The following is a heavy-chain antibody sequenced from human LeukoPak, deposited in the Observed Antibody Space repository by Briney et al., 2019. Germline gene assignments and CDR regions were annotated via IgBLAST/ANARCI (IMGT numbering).Heavy chain of an antibody. CDR2: IYYSGST. CDR3: AREADYGDYEWFDP. J-gene: IGHJ5*02. Sequence: SETLSLTCTVSGGSISSYYWSWIRQPPGKGLEWIGYIYYSGSTNYNPSLKSRVTISVDTSKNQFSLKLSSVTAADTAVYYCAREADYGDYEWFDPWGQGTLVTVSS. V-gene: IGHV4-59*01. CDR1: GGSISSYY. D-gene: IGHD4-17*01.